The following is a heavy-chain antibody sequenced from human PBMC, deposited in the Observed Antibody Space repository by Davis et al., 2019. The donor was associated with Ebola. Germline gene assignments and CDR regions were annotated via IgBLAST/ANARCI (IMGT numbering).Heavy chain of an antibody. CDR3: TRDRSAAG. V-gene: IGHV3-7*03. J-gene: IGHJ4*02. CDR1: GFSFSDAW. CDR2: VNQDGTEK. D-gene: IGHD6-13*01. Sequence: PGGSLRLSCTASGFSFSDAWFTWVRKAPGKGLEWVASVNQDGTEKYNVDSVKGRFTISRDNAKNSLYLQMSSLRVEDTAVYYCTRDRSAAGWGQGTLVTVFS.